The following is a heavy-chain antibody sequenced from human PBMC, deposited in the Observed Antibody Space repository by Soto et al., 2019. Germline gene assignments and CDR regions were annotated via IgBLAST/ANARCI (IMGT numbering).Heavy chain of an antibody. CDR1: GFTFSSYS. CDR3: ARDRTTAAETEYHYYYYGMDV. CDR2: ISSSSSYI. Sequence: PGGSLRLSCAASGFTFSSYSMNWVRQAPGKGLEWVSSISSSSSYIYYADSVKGRFTISRDNAKNSLYLQMNSLRAEDTAVYYCARDRTTAAETEYHYYYYGMDVWGQGTTVSVSS. V-gene: IGHV3-21*01. D-gene: IGHD6-13*01. J-gene: IGHJ6*02.